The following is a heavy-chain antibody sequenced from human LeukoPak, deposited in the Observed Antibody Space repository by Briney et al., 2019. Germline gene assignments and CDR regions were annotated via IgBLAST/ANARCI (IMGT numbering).Heavy chain of an antibody. CDR3: AKARLDNWNYPYYFDY. CDR2: ISGSGGST. J-gene: IGHJ4*02. V-gene: IGHV3-23*01. D-gene: IGHD1-7*01. Sequence: GRSLRLSCAASGFTFSSYAMSWVRQAPGKGLEWVSAISGSGGSTYYADSVKGRFTISRDNSKNTLYLQMNSLRAEDTAVYYCAKARLDNWNYPYYFDYWGQGTLVTVSS. CDR1: GFTFSSYA.